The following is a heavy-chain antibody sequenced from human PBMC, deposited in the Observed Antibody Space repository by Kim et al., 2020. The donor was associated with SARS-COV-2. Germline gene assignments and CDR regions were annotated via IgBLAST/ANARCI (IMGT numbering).Heavy chain of an antibody. V-gene: IGHV3-30*03. CDR2: ISYDGSNK. D-gene: IGHD5-18*01. CDR1: GFTFSSYG. CDR3: AITRSQLWSPHDY. Sequence: GGSLRLSCAASGFTFSSYGMHWVRQAPGKGLEWVAVISYDGSNKYYADSVKGRFTISRDNSKNTLYLQMNSLRAEDTAVYYCAITRSQLWSPHDYWGQGT. J-gene: IGHJ4*02.